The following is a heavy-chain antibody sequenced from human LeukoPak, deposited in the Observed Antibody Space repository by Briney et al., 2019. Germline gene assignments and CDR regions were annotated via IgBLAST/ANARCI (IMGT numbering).Heavy chain of an antibody. J-gene: IGHJ4*02. CDR1: GDSVSSNSAA. CDR2: THYRSKWYN. CDR3: ARSKMTHNSGVDY. V-gene: IGHV6-1*01. Sequence: SQTLSLTCAISGDSVSSNSAAWNWIRQSPSRGLEWLGRTHYRSKWYNDYAVSVKSRITLNPDTSKNQFSLQLNSVTPEDTAVYYCARSKMTHNSGVDYWGQGTLVTVSS.